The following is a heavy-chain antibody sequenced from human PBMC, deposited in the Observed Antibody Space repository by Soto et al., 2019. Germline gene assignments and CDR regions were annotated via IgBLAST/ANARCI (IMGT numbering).Heavy chain of an antibody. CDR2: IHPIGST. J-gene: IGHJ6*02. CDR1: GGSLSDYY. D-gene: IGHD1-1*01. V-gene: IGHV4-34*01. Sequence: QVQLQQWGAGLLKPSETLSLTCAVSGGSLSDYYWPWIRQSPGKGLEWIGEIHPIGSTNYNPSLRSRVTISVDTSKNQFSLKLTSLTAADTAVYYCARGRDEYKLGNVWGHGTTVTVSS. CDR3: ARGRDEYKLGNV.